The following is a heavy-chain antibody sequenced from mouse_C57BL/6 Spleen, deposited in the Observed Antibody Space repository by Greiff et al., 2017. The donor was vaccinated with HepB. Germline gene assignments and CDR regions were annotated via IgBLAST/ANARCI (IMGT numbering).Heavy chain of an antibody. CDR2: FYPGSGSI. CDR3: ARRDSPYYAMDY. Sequence: QVQLKQSGAELVKPGASVKLSCKASGYTFTEYTIHWVKQRSGQGLEWIGWFYPGSGSIKYNEKFKDKATLTADKSSSTVYMELSRLTSEDSAVYYCARRDSPYYAMDYWGQGTSVTVSS. J-gene: IGHJ4*01. V-gene: IGHV1-62-2*01. CDR1: GYTFTEYT.